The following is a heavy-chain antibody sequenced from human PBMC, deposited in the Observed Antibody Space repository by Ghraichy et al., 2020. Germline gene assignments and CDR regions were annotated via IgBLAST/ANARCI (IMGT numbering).Heavy chain of an antibody. J-gene: IGHJ6*02. CDR3: ARDIKSSSWSYFYYAMDV. CDR2: ISHDGGSK. D-gene: IGHD6-13*01. Sequence: LSLTCAASGFTFSTYSMHWVRQAPGKGLEWLGVISHDGGSKYYSASVKGRFTISRDNSKNTVYLQMNSLRVDDTAEYYCARDIKSSSWSYFYYAMDVWGQGTTVTVSS. CDR1: GFTFSTYS. V-gene: IGHV3-30-3*01.